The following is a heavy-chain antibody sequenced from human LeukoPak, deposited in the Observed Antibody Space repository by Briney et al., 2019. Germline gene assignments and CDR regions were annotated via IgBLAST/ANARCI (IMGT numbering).Heavy chain of an antibody. J-gene: IGHJ5*02. CDR1: GYTFTSYD. CDR3: ARMYYYDSSGSHINWFDP. CDR2: MNPNSGNT. Sequence: ASVKVSCKASGYTFTSYDINWVRQATGQGLEWMGWMNPNSGNTGYAQKFQGRVTITRNTSISTAYMELSSLRSEDTAIYYCARMYYYDSSGSHINWFDPWGQGTLVTVSS. V-gene: IGHV1-8*03. D-gene: IGHD3-22*01.